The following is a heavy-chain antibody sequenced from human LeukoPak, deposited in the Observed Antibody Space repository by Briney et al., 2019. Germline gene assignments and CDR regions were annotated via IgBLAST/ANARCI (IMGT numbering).Heavy chain of an antibody. CDR2: IKQDGSEK. V-gene: IGHV3-7*01. J-gene: IGHJ6*03. CDR1: GFTFSSYW. Sequence: HPGGSLRLSCAASGFTFSSYWMSWVRQAPGKGLEWVANIKQDGSEKYYVDSVKGRFTISRDNAKNSLYLQMNSLRAEDTAVYYCARAVACTFYYYYYMDVWGKGTTVTVSS. D-gene: IGHD6-19*01. CDR3: ARAVACTFYYYYYMDV.